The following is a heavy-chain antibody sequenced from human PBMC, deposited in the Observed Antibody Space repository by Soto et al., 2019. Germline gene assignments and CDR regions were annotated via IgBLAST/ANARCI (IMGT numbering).Heavy chain of an antibody. Sequence: SLTCTVSGGSISSSSYYWGLIRQPPGKGLEWIGNINYSGSTNYNPSLKSRVTISVDTSKNQFSLKLSSVTAADTAVYYCAREVGYCSGGSCYSDFFDYWGQGTLVTVSS. D-gene: IGHD2-15*01. J-gene: IGHJ4*02. CDR3: AREVGYCSGGSCYSDFFDY. V-gene: IGHV4-39*07. CDR1: GGSISSSSYY. CDR2: INYSGST.